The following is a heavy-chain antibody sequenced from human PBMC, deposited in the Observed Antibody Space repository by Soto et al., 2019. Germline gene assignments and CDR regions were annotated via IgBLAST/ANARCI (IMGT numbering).Heavy chain of an antibody. V-gene: IGHV4-34*01. Sequence: QVQLQQWGAGLLKPSETLSLNCAVTGGSLSGSYCSWIRQPPGKGLEWIGEVKDAGHTNYSPSLTGRVTISSDTSNHQFSLRLNFVTAADTGVYYCARGQEGVVATHWDQGSLVTVSS. J-gene: IGHJ4*02. CDR1: GGSLSGSY. D-gene: IGHD5-12*01. CDR3: ARGQEGVVATH. CDR2: VKDAGHT.